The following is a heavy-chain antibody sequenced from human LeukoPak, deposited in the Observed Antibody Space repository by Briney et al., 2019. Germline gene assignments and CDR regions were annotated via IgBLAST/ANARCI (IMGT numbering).Heavy chain of an antibody. V-gene: IGHV1-2*02. CDR1: GYTFTGYY. Sequence: ASVKVSCKASGYTFTGYYMHWVRQAPGQGLEWMGWINPNSGGTNYAQKFQGRVTMTRDTSISTAYMELSRLRSDDTAVYYCARGRAAAARQLDYWGQGTLVTVSS. CDR3: ARGRAAAARQLDY. CDR2: INPNSGGT. J-gene: IGHJ4*02. D-gene: IGHD6-13*01.